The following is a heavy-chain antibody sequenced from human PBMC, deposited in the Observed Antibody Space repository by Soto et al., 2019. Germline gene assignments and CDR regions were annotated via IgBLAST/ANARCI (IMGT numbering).Heavy chain of an antibody. CDR2: INPKNGVT. J-gene: IGHJ5*02. D-gene: IGHD2-21*01. Sequence: ASVEASFKASGYSFTGYYLHWVRPAPGQGLEWMGWINPKNGVTKYGQKFQGRLTMTRDTSTSTAYMELSRLQSDDTAVYYCAKEGVIAAPQPYNWFDPWGQGTMVTVSS. CDR3: AKEGVIAAPQPYNWFDP. CDR1: GYSFTGYY. V-gene: IGHV1-2*02.